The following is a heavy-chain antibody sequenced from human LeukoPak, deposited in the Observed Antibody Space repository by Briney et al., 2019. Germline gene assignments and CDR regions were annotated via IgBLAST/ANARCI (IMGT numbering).Heavy chain of an antibody. CDR2: IKQDGSEK. J-gene: IGHJ4*02. Sequence: GGSLRLSCAASGFTFSSYWMSWVRQAPGKGLEWVANIKQDGSEKYYVDSVKGRFTISRDNTKNSLYLQMNSLRAEDTAVCYCARLTGSIAAAGIDYWGQGTLVTVSS. CDR1: GFTFSSYW. D-gene: IGHD6-13*01. CDR3: ARLTGSIAAAGIDY. V-gene: IGHV3-7*01.